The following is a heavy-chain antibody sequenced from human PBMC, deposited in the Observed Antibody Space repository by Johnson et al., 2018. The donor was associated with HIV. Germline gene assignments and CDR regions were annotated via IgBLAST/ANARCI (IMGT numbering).Heavy chain of an antibody. D-gene: IGHD5-18*01. V-gene: IGHV3-30*18. CDR2: ISYDGNNK. CDR1: GFTFSSYG. CDR3: AKDLVDTAMDDAFDI. J-gene: IGHJ3*02. Sequence: QVQLVESGGGVVQPGRSLRLSCAASGFTFSSYGMHWVRQAPGKGLEWVAVISYDGNNKYYADSVKGRFTIYRDNSKNTLYLQMNSLRAEDTAVYYCAKDLVDTAMDDAFDIWGQGTMVTVSS.